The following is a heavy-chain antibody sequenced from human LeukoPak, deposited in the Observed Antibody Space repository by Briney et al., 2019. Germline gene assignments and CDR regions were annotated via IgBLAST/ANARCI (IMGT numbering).Heavy chain of an antibody. CDR3: AKDWDSGGWYVFDS. D-gene: IGHD6-19*01. J-gene: IGHJ4*02. V-gene: IGHV3-23*03. Sequence: PGGSLRLSCAASGFTFSSYSFNWVRQAPGKGLEWVSSIKADGYSTSHAESVRGRFTISRDNAKNLLFLQMNSLRVDDTAVYYCAKDWDSGGWYVFDSWGQGTPVAVSS. CDR2: IKADGYST. CDR1: GFTFSSYS.